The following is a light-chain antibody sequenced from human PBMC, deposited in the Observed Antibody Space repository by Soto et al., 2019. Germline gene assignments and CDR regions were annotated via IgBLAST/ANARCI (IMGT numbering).Light chain of an antibody. Sequence: DIVMTQSPDSLAVSLGESATINCKSRQTILYSSNNKNYLAWYQQKPGQPPKLLIYWASTRESGVPDRFSGSGSGTDFTLTISSLQAEDVAVYYCQQYYNTPWTFGQGTKVDIK. CDR1: QTILYSSNNKNY. CDR3: QQYYNTPWT. CDR2: WAS. V-gene: IGKV4-1*01. J-gene: IGKJ1*01.